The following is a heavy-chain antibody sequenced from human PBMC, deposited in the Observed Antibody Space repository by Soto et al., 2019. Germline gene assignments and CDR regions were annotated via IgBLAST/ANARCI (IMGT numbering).Heavy chain of an antibody. CDR1: SGSFSGYY. D-gene: IGHD6-6*01. J-gene: IGHJ4*02. Sequence: QVQLHQWGAGLLKPSETLSLACSIYSGSFSGYYWSWIRQPPGKGLEWIGEISQSGNTNYSPSLKSRVSISIDTSKKQFSLNLASVSAADTAVYHCARAPKVSGSSQTRPDFWGQGTLVTVSS. V-gene: IGHV4-34*01. CDR3: ARAPKVSGSSQTRPDF. CDR2: ISQSGNT.